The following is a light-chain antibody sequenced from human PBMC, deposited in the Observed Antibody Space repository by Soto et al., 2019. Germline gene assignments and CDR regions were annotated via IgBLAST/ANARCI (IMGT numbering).Light chain of an antibody. CDR3: QTWGTGIHV. Sequence: QLVLTQSPSASASLGASVKLTCTLSSGHSSYAIAWHQQQPEKGPRYLVKLNSDGSHSKGDGIPDRFSGSSSAAERSLIFSRRQAEDEADYYCQTWGTGIHVFGTGTKLTVL. CDR1: SGHSSYA. J-gene: IGLJ1*01. V-gene: IGLV4-69*01. CDR2: LNSDGSH.